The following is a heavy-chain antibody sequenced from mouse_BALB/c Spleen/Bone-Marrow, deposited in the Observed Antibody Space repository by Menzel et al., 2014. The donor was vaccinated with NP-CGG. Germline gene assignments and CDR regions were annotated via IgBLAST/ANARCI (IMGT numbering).Heavy chain of an antibody. D-gene: IGHD1-2*01. Sequence: DVMLVESGGGLVQPGGSLKLSCAASGFDFSRYWMSWVRRAPGKGLEWIGEINPDSSTINYTPSLKDKFIISRDNAKNTLYLQMSKVRSEDTALYYCARQGYYGYSDYWGQGTTLTVSS. CDR3: ARQGYYGYSDY. CDR1: GFDFSRYW. V-gene: IGHV4-1*02. J-gene: IGHJ2*01. CDR2: INPDSSTI.